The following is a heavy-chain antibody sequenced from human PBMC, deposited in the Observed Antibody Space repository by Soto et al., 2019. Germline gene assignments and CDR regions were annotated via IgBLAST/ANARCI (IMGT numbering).Heavy chain of an antibody. V-gene: IGHV3-73*02. CDR2: IRSKANNYAT. D-gene: IGHD2-21*02. J-gene: IGHJ2*01. CDR3: TRHALQYCGGDCYLLPYFDL. CDR1: GFTFSGSA. Sequence: EVQLVESGGGLVQPGGSLKLSCAASGFTFSGSAMHWVRQASGKGLERVGRIRSKANNYATAYAASVKGRFTISIDDSKNTAYLQMNSLKPEDTAVYYCTRHALQYCGGDCYLLPYFDLWGRGTLVTVSS.